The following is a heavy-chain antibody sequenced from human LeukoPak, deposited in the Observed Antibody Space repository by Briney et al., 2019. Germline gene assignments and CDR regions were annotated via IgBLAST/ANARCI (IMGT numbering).Heavy chain of an antibody. D-gene: IGHD3-16*02. V-gene: IGHV4-34*01. CDR1: GGSFSGYY. CDR3: GRSMLYYDYVWGSYPRGPFDY. Sequence: PETLSLTCAVYGGSFSGYYWSWIRQPPGKGLEWIGEINHSGSTNYNPSLKSRVTISVDTSKNQFSPKLSSVTAADTAVYYCGRSMLYYDYVWGSYPRGPFDYWGQGTLVTVSS. J-gene: IGHJ4*02. CDR2: INHSGST.